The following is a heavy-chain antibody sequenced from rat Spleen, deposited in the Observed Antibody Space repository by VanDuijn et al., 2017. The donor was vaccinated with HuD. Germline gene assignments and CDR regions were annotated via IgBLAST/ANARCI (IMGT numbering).Heavy chain of an antibody. D-gene: IGHD1-1*01. CDR2: ITDTGGST. V-gene: IGHV5-20*01. J-gene: IGHJ2*01. Sequence: EVQLVESGGGLVQPGRSLKLSCAASGFTFSDYNMAWVRQAPGKGLEWIASITDTGGSTYYPDSVEGRFTISRDNAKSTLYLQMNSLRSEDTATYYCTREYYYSGDYWGQGVMVTVSS. CDR1: GFTFSDYN. CDR3: TREYYYSGDY.